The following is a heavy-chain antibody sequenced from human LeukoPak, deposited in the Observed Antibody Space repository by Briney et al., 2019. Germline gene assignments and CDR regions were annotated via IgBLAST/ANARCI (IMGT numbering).Heavy chain of an antibody. CDR1: GYTVTSYG. V-gene: IGHV1-18*01. CDR3: ASRRYSSGCPDY. CDR2: ISAYNGNT. Sequence: ASVKVSCKASGYTVTSYGISWVRQAPGQGLEWMGWISAYNGNTNYAQKLQGRVTMTTDTPTSTAYMELRSLRSDDTAVYYCASRRYSSGCPDYWGQGTLVTVSS. D-gene: IGHD6-19*01. J-gene: IGHJ4*02.